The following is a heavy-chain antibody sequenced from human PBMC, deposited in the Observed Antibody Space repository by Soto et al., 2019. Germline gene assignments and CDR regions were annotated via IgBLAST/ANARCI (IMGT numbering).Heavy chain of an antibody. J-gene: IGHJ4*02. CDR3: ARASAYSTPWSFDN. Sequence: QVQLVQSGAEVKKPGASVRVSCKASGYTFSRYGISWVRQAPGQGLEWMGWISGFNGNTKESEKLQGRVTLTTDTAANTAHMELRGLRSADTAGYYCARASAYSTPWSFDNWGQGTLVTVSS. V-gene: IGHV1-18*01. CDR2: ISGFNGNT. D-gene: IGHD6-13*01. CDR1: GYTFSRYG.